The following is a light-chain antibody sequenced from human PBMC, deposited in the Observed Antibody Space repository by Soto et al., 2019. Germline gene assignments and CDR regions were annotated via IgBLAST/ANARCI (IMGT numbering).Light chain of an antibody. J-gene: IGKJ4*01. CDR2: DAS. CDR1: QPLTSTY. CDR3: HQYDTSRLT. V-gene: IGKV3-20*01. Sequence: ETVLTQSPGTLPLSPGEGATLSCRASQPLTSTYIAWYQQKPGQAPRLLMYDASTRAVGIPDRFGGSGSGADFTFAISRLEPEDFAVYYCHQYDTSRLTFGGGTRVEIK.